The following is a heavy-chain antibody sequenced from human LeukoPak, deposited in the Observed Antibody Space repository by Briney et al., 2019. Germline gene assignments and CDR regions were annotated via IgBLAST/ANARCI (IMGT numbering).Heavy chain of an antibody. Sequence: ASVKVSCKASGYTFTSYYMYWVRQAPGQGLEWMGIINPSGGSTSYAQKFQGRVTMTRDMSTSTVYMELSSLRAEDTAVYYCARDWLEQWLSQNDAFDIWGQGTMVTVSS. J-gene: IGHJ3*02. CDR1: GYTFTSYY. V-gene: IGHV1-46*01. CDR2: INPSGGST. CDR3: ARDWLEQWLSQNDAFDI. D-gene: IGHD6-19*01.